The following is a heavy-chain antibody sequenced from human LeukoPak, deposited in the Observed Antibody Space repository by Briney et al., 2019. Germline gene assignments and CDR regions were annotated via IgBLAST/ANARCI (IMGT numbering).Heavy chain of an antibody. J-gene: IGHJ4*02. D-gene: IGHD1-1*01. V-gene: IGHV4-4*02. Sequence: SETLSLTCAVSGGSISSSNWWRWVRQPPGKGLEWIGEIYHSGSTNYNPSLKSRVTISVGKSKNQFSLKLSSVTAADTAVYYCARDKRQASGRGLDYWGQGTLVTVSS. CDR2: IYHSGST. CDR1: GGSISSSNW. CDR3: ARDKRQASGRGLDY.